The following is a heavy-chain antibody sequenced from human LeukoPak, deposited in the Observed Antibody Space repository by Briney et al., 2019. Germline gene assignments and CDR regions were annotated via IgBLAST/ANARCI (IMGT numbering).Heavy chain of an antibody. J-gene: IGHJ4*02. Sequence: SEALSLTCTVSGGSISSYYGSWIRQPAGKGLEWIGRIYTSGSTNYNPSLKSRVTMSVDTSKNKFSLKLSSVTAADTAVYYCARVTAYSSGWSPFDYWGQGTLVTVSS. CDR1: GGSISSYY. CDR3: ARVTAYSSGWSPFDY. V-gene: IGHV4-4*07. CDR2: IYTSGST. D-gene: IGHD6-19*01.